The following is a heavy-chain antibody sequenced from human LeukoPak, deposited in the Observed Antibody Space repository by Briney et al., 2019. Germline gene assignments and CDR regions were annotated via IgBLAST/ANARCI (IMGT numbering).Heavy chain of an antibody. D-gene: IGHD5-24*01. J-gene: IGHJ6*02. CDR2: ITSSSSHI. CDR3: ARELEVATIKHYYYYGMDV. CDR1: GFTFSHYS. V-gene: IGHV3-21*01. Sequence: GGSLRLSCAASGFTFSHYSIDWVRQAPGKGLERVASITSSSSHIYYADSVKGRFTISRDNAKNSLYLQMNSLRAEDTAVYYCARELEVATIKHYYYYGMDVWGQGTTVTVSS.